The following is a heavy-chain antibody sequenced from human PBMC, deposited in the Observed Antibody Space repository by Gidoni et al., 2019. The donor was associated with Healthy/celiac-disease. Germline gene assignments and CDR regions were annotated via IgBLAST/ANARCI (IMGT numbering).Heavy chain of an antibody. D-gene: IGHD7-27*01. J-gene: IGHJ6*03. CDR1: GFTFSSYW. Sequence: EVQLVESGGGLVQPGGSLRLSCAASGFTFSSYWMSWVRQAPGKGLEWVANIKQDGSEKYYVDSVKGRFTISRDNAKNSLYLQMNSLRAEDTAVYYCARDPNLTCDYMDVWGKGTTVTVSS. CDR2: IKQDGSEK. CDR3: ARDPNLTCDYMDV. V-gene: IGHV3-7*03.